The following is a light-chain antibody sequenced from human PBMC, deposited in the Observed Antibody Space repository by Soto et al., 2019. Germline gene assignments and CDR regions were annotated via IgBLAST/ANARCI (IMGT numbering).Light chain of an antibody. CDR3: CSYAGSGTYV. J-gene: IGLJ1*01. CDR1: SSDVGSYNL. V-gene: IGLV2-23*02. Sequence: QSALTQPASVSWSPGQSITISCTGTSSDVGSYNLVTWYQQHPGKAPKLMIYEVTKRPSGVSNRFSGSKSGNTASLTISGLQAEDEADYYCCSYAGSGTYVFGTGTKVTV. CDR2: EVT.